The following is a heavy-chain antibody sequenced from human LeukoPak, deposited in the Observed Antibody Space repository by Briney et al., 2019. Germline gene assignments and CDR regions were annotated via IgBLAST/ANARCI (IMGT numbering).Heavy chain of an antibody. CDR3: ARDMDYYGSGSYYSNWFDP. D-gene: IGHD3-10*01. Sequence: GASVKVSCKASGYTFTSYYMHWVGQAPGQGLEWMGIINPSGGSTSYAQKFQGRVTMTRDTSTSTVYMELSSLRSEDTAVYYCARDMDYYGSGSYYSNWFDPWGQGTLVTVSS. V-gene: IGHV1-46*01. CDR2: INPSGGST. J-gene: IGHJ5*02. CDR1: GYTFTSYY.